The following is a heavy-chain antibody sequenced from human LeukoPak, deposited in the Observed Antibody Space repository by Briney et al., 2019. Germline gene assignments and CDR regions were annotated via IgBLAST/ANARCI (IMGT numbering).Heavy chain of an antibody. CDR3: ARRTVVIGRDDY. V-gene: IGHV4-39*01. CDR2: IYYGSGST. J-gene: IGHJ4*02. CDR1: GDSITSSSYN. Sequence: PSESLSLTCTVSGDSITSSSYNWGWIRQSPGKGLEWIGSIYYGSGSTYYNPSLKSRITISIDTSKNLFSLKLSSVTAADTAVYYCARRTVVIGRDDYWGQGTLVTVSS. D-gene: IGHD4-23*01.